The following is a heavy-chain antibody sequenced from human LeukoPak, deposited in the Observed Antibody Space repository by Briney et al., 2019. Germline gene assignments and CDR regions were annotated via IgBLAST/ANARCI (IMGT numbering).Heavy chain of an antibody. CDR2: IFSGGST. D-gene: IGHD6-19*01. CDR3: ARDLKTSGWYGDFDY. Sequence: GSLRLSCVASGFPVSSNYMSWVRQAPGKGLEWVSAIFSGGSTFYADSVTGRFTISRDNSKNTVYLEMNSLRAEDTAVYHCARDLKTSGWYGDFDYWGQGTLVTVSS. V-gene: IGHV3-53*01. CDR1: GFPVSSNY. J-gene: IGHJ4*02.